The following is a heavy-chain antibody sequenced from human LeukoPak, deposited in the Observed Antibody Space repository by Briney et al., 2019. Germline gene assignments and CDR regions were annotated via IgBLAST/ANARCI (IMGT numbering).Heavy chain of an antibody. Sequence: QSGGSLRLSCAASGFTFSSYGMHWVRQAPGKGLEWVAFIRYDGSNKYYADSVKGRFTISRDNSKNTLYLQMNSLRAEDTAVYYCAGYSSGWYPYYFDYWGQGTLVTVSS. CDR3: AGYSSGWYPYYFDY. CDR2: IRYDGSNK. V-gene: IGHV3-30*02. CDR1: GFTFSSYG. D-gene: IGHD6-19*01. J-gene: IGHJ4*02.